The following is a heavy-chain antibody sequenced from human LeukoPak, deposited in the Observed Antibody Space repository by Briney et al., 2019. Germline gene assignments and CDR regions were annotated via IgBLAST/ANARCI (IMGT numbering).Heavy chain of an antibody. CDR2: ISYDGSNK. V-gene: IGHV3-30*18. Sequence: GGSLRLSCAASGFTFSSYGMHWVRQAPGKGLEWLAVISYDGSNKYYAAPVKGRFTISRDNSKNTLYLQVNSLRAEDTAVYYCAKLFFVVVRGVINTGEDFDYWGQGTLVTVSS. CDR1: GFTFSSYG. D-gene: IGHD3-10*01. J-gene: IGHJ4*02. CDR3: AKLFFVVVRGVINTGEDFDY.